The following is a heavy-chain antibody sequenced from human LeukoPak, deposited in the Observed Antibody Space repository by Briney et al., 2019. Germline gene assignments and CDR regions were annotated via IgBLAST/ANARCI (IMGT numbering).Heavy chain of an antibody. Sequence: GGSLRLSCVASGFTFSTYAMHWVRQAPGKGLEWVAVILYDGNNKYYADSVKGRFTISRDNSKNTLYLQMNSLRAEDTAVYYCARGRKYSYGTYYYGLDVWGQGTTVAVCS. CDR1: GFTFSTYA. J-gene: IGHJ6*02. D-gene: IGHD5-18*01. CDR2: ILYDGNNK. V-gene: IGHV3-30-3*01. CDR3: ARGRKYSYGTYYYGLDV.